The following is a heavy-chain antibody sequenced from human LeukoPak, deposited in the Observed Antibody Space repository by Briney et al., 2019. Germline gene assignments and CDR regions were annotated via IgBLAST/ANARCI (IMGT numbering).Heavy chain of an antibody. Sequence: PSETLSLTCTVSGGSISSYYWSWIRQPPGKGLEWIGYIYYSGSAKYNPSLKSRVTISVDTSKNQFSLKLTSVTAADTAVYYCARGFGDWGLSWFDPWGQGTLVTVSS. CDR3: ARGFGDWGLSWFDP. J-gene: IGHJ5*02. CDR1: GGSISSYY. V-gene: IGHV4-59*01. CDR2: IYYSGSA. D-gene: IGHD3-10*01.